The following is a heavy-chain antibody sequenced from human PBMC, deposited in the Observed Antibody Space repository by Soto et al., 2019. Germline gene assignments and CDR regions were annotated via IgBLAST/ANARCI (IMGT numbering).Heavy chain of an antibody. D-gene: IGHD6-19*01. V-gene: IGHV1-69*13. Sequence: ASVKVSCKASGGTFSSYAISWVRQAPGQGLEWMGGIIPIFGTANYAQKFQGRVTITADESTSTAYMELSSLRSEDTAVYYCARNHRPGIAVAFHFDYWGQGTLVTVSS. CDR3: ARNHRPGIAVAFHFDY. CDR2: IIPIFGTA. J-gene: IGHJ4*02. CDR1: GGTFSSYA.